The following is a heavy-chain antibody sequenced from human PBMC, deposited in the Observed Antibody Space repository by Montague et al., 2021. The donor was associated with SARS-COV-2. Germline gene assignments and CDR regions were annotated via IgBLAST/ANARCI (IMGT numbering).Heavy chain of an antibody. D-gene: IGHD2-21*02. V-gene: IGHV4-34*01. CDR3: VVVVPAMRPRSDY. J-gene: IGHJ4*02. Sequence: SETLSLTCAVYGGSFGVYYWSWIRQPPGKGLRWIGEINHSGSTNXXPSLKSGFTISSDTSKNQFSLKLNSVTAADTAVYFCVVVVPAMRPRSDYWGQGTLVTVSS. CDR2: INHSGST. CDR1: GGSFGVYY.